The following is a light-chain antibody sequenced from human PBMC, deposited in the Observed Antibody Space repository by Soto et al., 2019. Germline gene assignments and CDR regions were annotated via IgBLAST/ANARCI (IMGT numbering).Light chain of an antibody. CDR1: SSNLGAGYD. J-gene: IGLJ3*02. CDR2: GNR. Sequence: QSALTQPPSVSGAPGQRVTLSCTGNSSNLGAGYDVHWYQQLPGAAPKLVIFGNRNRPSGVPERFSGSKSGTSAPLAITGLQAEDEADYYCQAYDYSLTASVFGGGTQLTVL. CDR3: QAYDYSLTASV. V-gene: IGLV1-40*01.